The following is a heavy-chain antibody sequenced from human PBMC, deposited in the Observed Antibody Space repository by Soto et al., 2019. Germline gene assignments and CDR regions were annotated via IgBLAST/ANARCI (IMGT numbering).Heavy chain of an antibody. D-gene: IGHD2-15*01. CDR3: ATMGLYCSGGSCYSDN. V-gene: IGHV3-15*01. CDR2: IKNKGDGGTA. CDR1: GFLFPNAW. J-gene: IGHJ4*02. Sequence: EVQLVESGGGLVKPGGSLRLSCAGSGFLFPNAWMSWFRQAPGKGLEWVGHIKNKGDGGTADRAAAVKGRFVISRDDSERMVFLQMNSLKVEDTAVYYCATMGLYCSGGSCYSDNWGQGALVTVSS.